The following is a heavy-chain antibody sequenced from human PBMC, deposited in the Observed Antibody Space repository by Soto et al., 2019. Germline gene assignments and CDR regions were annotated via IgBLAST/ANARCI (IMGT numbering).Heavy chain of an antibody. CDR3: ASDNCSGGSCYGRVAYDI. D-gene: IGHD2-15*01. CDR1: GGSISSSSYY. J-gene: IGHJ3*02. Sequence: SETLSLTCTVSGGSISSSSYYWGWIRQPPGKGLEWIGSIYYSGSTYYNPSLKSRVTISVDTSKNQLSLKLSSVTAADTAVYYCASDNCSGGSCYGRVAYDIWGQGTIDTVS. V-gene: IGHV4-39*01. CDR2: IYYSGST.